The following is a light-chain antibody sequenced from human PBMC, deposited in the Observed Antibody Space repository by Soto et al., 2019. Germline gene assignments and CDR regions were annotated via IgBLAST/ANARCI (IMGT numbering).Light chain of an antibody. CDR3: QQYNNWPLA. V-gene: IGKV3-15*01. CDR1: QSVSSN. J-gene: IGKJ4*01. Sequence: EIVMTQSPATLSVSPGERATLSCRASQSVSSNLAWYQQKPGQAPRLLIYGASTRATGIPARFSGSGSGTDCTLTISSLQSEDFAFYYCQQYNNWPLAFGGGTKVEIK. CDR2: GAS.